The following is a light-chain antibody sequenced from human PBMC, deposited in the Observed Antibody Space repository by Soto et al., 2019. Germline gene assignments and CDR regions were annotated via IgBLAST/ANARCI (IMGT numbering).Light chain of an antibody. Sequence: DIVLTQSPGTLSLSPGERATLSCRASQSVSSNHLAWYQQKPGQAPRLLIYGGSSRATGIPVRFSGSGSETDFTLTITRLEPEDFAVYYCQQYSSPRTFGQGTNVDIK. J-gene: IGKJ1*01. V-gene: IGKV3-20*01. CDR1: QSVSSNH. CDR3: QQYSSPRT. CDR2: GGS.